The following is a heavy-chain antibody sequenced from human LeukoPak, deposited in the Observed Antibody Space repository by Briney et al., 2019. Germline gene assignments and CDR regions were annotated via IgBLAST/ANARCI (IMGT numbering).Heavy chain of an antibody. Sequence: SGTLSLTCTVSGASISRHHWSWIRQSPGKGLEWIGYIYNSGSTNHNPSLKSRVTISVDTSKNQFSLKLNSVTAGDTAVYYCAREYYYGSGSAPFFDYWGLGTLVTVSA. V-gene: IGHV4-59*11. CDR3: AREYYYGSGSAPFFDY. CDR2: IYNSGST. J-gene: IGHJ4*02. CDR1: GASISRHH. D-gene: IGHD3-10*01.